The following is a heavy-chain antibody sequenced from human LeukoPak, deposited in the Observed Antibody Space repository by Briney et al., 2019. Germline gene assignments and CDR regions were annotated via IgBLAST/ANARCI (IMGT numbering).Heavy chain of an antibody. CDR1: GYSFTSYW. D-gene: IGHD6-19*01. J-gene: IGHJ6*02. Sequence: GESLKISCKGSGYSFTSYWISWVRQMPGKGLEWMGRIDPSDSYTNYSPSFQGHVTISADESISTAYLQWSSLKASDTAMYYCARHDQWLVRGGFYYYYGMDVWGQGTTVTVSS. CDR2: IDPSDSYT. CDR3: ARHDQWLVRGGFYYYYGMDV. V-gene: IGHV5-10-1*01.